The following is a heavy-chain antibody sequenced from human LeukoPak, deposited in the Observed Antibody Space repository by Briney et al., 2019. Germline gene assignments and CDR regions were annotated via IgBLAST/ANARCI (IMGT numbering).Heavy chain of an antibody. CDR3: ASSPWYSSSWYYFDY. V-gene: IGHV4-31*03. D-gene: IGHD6-13*01. J-gene: IGHJ4*02. CDR2: IYYRGST. Sequence: SQTLSLTCIVSGGSISSGGYYWSWIRQHPGKGLEWIGYIYYRGSTYYNPSLKSRVTISVDTSKNQFSLKLSSVTAADTAVYYCASSPWYSSSWYYFDYWGQGTLVTVSS. CDR1: GGSISSGGYY.